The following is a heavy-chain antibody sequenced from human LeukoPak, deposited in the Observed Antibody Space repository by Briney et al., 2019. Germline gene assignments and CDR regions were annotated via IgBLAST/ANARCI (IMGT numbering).Heavy chain of an antibody. CDR3: TTGFFGVVNDAFDI. J-gene: IGHJ3*02. V-gene: IGHV3-15*01. Sequence: GGSLRLSRAASGFTFSKAWMNWVRQAPGKGLEWVGRIYSKTDGGTTDYAAPVKGRFTISREDLKNTLYLQMNSLKTEDTAVYYCTTGFFGVVNDAFDIWGQGTTVTVSS. CDR1: GFTFSKAW. CDR2: IYSKTDGGTT. D-gene: IGHD3-3*01.